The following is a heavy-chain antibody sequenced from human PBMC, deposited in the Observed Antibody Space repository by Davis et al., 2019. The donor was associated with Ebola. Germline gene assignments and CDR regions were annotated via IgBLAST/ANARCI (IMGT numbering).Heavy chain of an antibody. D-gene: IGHD1-20*01. CDR3: ARDNWNSFDY. CDR1: GFTFSSSW. Sequence: GGSLRLSCAASGFTFSSSWMTWVRQAPGKGLEWVANIKQDGSEKYCVDSVKGRFTIYRDNAKKSLYLQMNSLRAEDTAVYYGARDNWNSFDYWGQGTLVTVSS. CDR2: IKQDGSEK. J-gene: IGHJ4*02. V-gene: IGHV3-7*01.